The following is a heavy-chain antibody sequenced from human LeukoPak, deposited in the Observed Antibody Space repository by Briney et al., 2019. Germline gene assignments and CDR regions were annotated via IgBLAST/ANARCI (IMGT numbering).Heavy chain of an antibody. CDR2: IYYSGST. Sequence: ASETLSLTCTVSGGSSSSYYCSWIRQPPGKGLEWIGYIYYSGSTNYNPSLKSRVTISVDTSKNQFSLKLSSVTAADTAVYYCARESGDGYNTAWGQGTLVTVSS. J-gene: IGHJ5*02. V-gene: IGHV4-59*01. CDR1: GGSSSSYY. D-gene: IGHD5-24*01. CDR3: ARESGDGYNTA.